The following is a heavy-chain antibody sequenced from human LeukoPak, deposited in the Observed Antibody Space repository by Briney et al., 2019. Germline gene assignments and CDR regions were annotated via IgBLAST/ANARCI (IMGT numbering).Heavy chain of an antibody. D-gene: IGHD3-22*01. Sequence: GGSLRLSYTASGFTFSGYSMNWIRQAPGKGLEWVSSFGTRSTSVYHAGSVKGRFAISRDNAKNSLYLQMNSLRAEDTALYYCAREVSEGFDFWGQGTLVTVSS. CDR3: AREVSEGFDF. CDR2: FGTRSTSV. V-gene: IGHV3-21*01. CDR1: GFTFSGYS. J-gene: IGHJ4*02.